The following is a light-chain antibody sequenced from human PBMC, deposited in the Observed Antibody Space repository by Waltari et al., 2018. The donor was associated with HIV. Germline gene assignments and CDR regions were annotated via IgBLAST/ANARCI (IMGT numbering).Light chain of an antibody. V-gene: IGLV2-14*01. Sequence: QPALTQPGSVSGSPGQSTTISRTGTSSAVAAHNYVSSYQQHPGKAPKLLIYEVSNRPSGVSNRISGSKSGNTASMTISGLQAEDEADYYCNSYRSSTTPCVFGTGTKVTVL. J-gene: IGLJ1*01. CDR1: SSAVAAHNY. CDR3: NSYRSSTTPCV. CDR2: EVS.